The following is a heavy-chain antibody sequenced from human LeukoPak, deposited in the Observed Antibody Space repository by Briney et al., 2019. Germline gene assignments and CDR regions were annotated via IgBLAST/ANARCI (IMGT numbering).Heavy chain of an antibody. CDR3: AKDLGATDY. V-gene: IGHV3-9*01. CDR1: GFTFDDYA. D-gene: IGHD1-26*01. J-gene: IGHJ4*02. Sequence: GGSLRLSCAASGFTFDDYAMHWVQQAPGKGLEWVSGISWNSGSIGYADSVKGRFTISRDNAKNSLYLQMNSLRAEDTALYYCAKDLGATDYWGQGTLVTVSS. CDR2: ISWNSGSI.